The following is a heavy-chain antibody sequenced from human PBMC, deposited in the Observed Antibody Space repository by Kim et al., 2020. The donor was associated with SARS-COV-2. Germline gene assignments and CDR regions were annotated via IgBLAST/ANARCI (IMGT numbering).Heavy chain of an antibody. CDR1: GFTFSSYA. Sequence: GGSLRLSCAASGFTFSSYAMSWVRQAPGKGLEWVSAINGSGGSTYYAASVKGRFTISRDNSNNTLYLQINSLRAENTAVYYWAEACTLHLCSVAGCYY. D-gene: IGHD2-15*01. CDR3: AEACTLHLCSVAGCYY. CDR2: INGSGGST. J-gene: IGHJ4*01. V-gene: IGHV3-23*01.